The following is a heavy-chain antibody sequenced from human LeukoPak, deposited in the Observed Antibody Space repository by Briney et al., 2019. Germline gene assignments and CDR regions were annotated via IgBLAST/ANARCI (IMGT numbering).Heavy chain of an antibody. CDR2: ISSSSSTI. V-gene: IGHV3-48*01. J-gene: IGHJ3*02. CDR1: GLTFSSYS. Sequence: AGGSLRLSCAASGLTFSSYSMNWVRQAPGKGLEWVSYISSSSSTIYYADSVKGRFTISRDNAKNSLYLQMNSLRAEDTAVYYCARTRRGYTYGFPSRELLKAFDIWGQGTVVTVSS. D-gene: IGHD5-18*01. CDR3: ARTRRGYTYGFPSRELLKAFDI.